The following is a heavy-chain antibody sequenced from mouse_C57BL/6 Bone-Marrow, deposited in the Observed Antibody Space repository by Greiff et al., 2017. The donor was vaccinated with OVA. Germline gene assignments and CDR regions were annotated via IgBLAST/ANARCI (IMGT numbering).Heavy chain of an antibody. V-gene: IGHV5-17*01. CDR2: ISSGSSTI. D-gene: IGHD1-1*01. J-gene: IGHJ3*01. CDR1: GFTFSDYG. Sequence: DVMLVESGGGLVKPGGSLKLSCAASGFTFSDYGMHWVRQAPEKGLEWVAYISSGSSTIYYADTVKGRFTISRDNAKNTLFLQMTSLRSEDTAMYYCARERITTVVAKGFAYWGQGTLVTVSA. CDR3: ARERITTVVAKGFAY.